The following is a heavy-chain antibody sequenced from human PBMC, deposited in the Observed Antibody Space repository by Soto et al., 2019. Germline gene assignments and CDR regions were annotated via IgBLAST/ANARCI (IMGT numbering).Heavy chain of an antibody. CDR3: AIAWGDCNSTSCHRLFDS. CDR1: GGSISSGAYY. Sequence: SETLSLTCSVSGGSISSGAYYWSWICPRPGKGLVWIGYIYYTGHTYYSPSLRSRVTISADKSKNQFSLRLSSVTTADTAMFYCAIAWGDCNSTSCHRLFDSWGQGTQVTVSS. J-gene: IGHJ5*01. V-gene: IGHV4-30-4*01. D-gene: IGHD2-2*01. CDR2: IYYTGHT.